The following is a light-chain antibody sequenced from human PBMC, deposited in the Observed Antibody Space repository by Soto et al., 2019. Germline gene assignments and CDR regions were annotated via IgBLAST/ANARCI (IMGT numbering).Light chain of an antibody. CDR1: QSVSSSY. Sequence: EIVLTQSPGTLSLSPGERATLSCRASQSVSSSYLAWYQQKPGQAPRLLIYGASSRATGIPDRFSGSGSGTDFTLIISRLEPEDFAVYYCQQYGRSPYTFGQGTKLEIK. J-gene: IGKJ2*01. V-gene: IGKV3-20*01. CDR3: QQYGRSPYT. CDR2: GAS.